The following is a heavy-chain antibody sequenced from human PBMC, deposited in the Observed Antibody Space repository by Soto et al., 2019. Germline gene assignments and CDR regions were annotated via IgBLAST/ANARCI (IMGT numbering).Heavy chain of an antibody. CDR2: INAGGNST. J-gene: IGHJ4*02. CDR3: GMQYDY. Sequence: PRLSCAASGFTFSKYAMSWVRQAPGKGLEWVSAINAGGNSTKSADSVKGRFTISRDNSKNTVYLQMNNLRAEDTAIYYCGMQYDYWGQGTLVTVSS. V-gene: IGHV3-23*01. CDR1: GFTFSKYA.